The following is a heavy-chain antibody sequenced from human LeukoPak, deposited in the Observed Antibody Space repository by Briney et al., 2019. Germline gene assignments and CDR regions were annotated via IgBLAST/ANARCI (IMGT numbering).Heavy chain of an antibody. CDR1: GFTFSDPY. J-gene: IGHJ4*02. CDR2: ISGSGTDI. D-gene: IGHD5-18*01. Sequence: GGSLRLSCEASGFTFSDPYMSWIRQAPGKGLECLSYISGSGTDIDYADSVRGRFTISRDNAKNLLYLQMNDLRVEDTAVYYCARTARHLDYWGQGTLVTVSS. CDR3: ARTARHLDY. V-gene: IGHV3-11*04.